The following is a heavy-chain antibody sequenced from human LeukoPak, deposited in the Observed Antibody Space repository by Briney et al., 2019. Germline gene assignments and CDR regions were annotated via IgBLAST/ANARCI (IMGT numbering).Heavy chain of an antibody. Sequence: GRSLGLSCTASGFTFSSYAMHWVRQAPGKGLEWVAVISYDGSNKYYADSVKGRFTISRDNSKNTLYLQMNSLRAEDTAVYYCARDAGGCSSTSCYADWFDPWGRGTLVTVSS. V-gene: IGHV3-30*04. CDR1: GFTFSSYA. D-gene: IGHD2-2*01. CDR3: ARDAGGCSSTSCYADWFDP. CDR2: ISYDGSNK. J-gene: IGHJ5*02.